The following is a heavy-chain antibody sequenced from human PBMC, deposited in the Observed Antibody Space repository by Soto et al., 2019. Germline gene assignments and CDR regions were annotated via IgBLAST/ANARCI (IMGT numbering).Heavy chain of an antibody. V-gene: IGHV2-5*02. CDR1: GFSLSTSGVG. D-gene: IGHD6-13*01. CDR3: AHYSITSSFVY. CDR2: IYWDDDK. Sequence: SGPTLVNPTQTLTLTCTFSGFSLSTSGVGVGWIRQPPGKALEWLALIYWDDDKRYSPSLKSRLTITKDTSKNQVVLTMTNLDPIDTAIYYCAHYSITSSFVYSGQGTRVSASS. J-gene: IGHJ4*02.